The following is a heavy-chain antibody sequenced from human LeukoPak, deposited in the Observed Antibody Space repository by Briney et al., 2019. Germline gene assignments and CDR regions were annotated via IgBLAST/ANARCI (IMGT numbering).Heavy chain of an antibody. D-gene: IGHD3-10*01. Sequence: PGGSLRLSCAASGFTFSSYGMSWVRQAPGTALEWVSGISSGGGNTYYADSVKGRFTISRDNSKNTVYLQMNSLRAEDTAVYYCAKTYGSGSYYHFDYWGQGTLVTVSS. CDR2: ISSGGGNT. V-gene: IGHV3-23*01. J-gene: IGHJ4*02. CDR1: GFTFSSYG. CDR3: AKTYGSGSYYHFDY.